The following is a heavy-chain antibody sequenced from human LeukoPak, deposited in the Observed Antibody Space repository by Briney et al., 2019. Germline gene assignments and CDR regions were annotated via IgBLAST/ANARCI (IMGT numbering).Heavy chain of an antibody. CDR1: GYSISSGYY. D-gene: IGHD3-10*01. CDR2: IYYSGST. J-gene: IGHJ6*03. CDR3: ARELWFGKYYYYYMDV. Sequence: SETLSLTCTVSGYSISSGYYWGWIRQPPGKGLEWIGSIYYSGSTHYNPSLKSRVTISVDTSKNQFSLKLSSVTAADTAVYYCARELWFGKYYYYYMDVWGQGTLVTVSS. V-gene: IGHV4-38-2*02.